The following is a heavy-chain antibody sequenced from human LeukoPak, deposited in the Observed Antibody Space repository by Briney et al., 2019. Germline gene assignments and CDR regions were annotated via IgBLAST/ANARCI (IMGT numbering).Heavy chain of an antibody. D-gene: IGHD2-21*01. J-gene: IGHJ4*02. Sequence: GGSLRLSCAASGFTVSNNYMSWVRQAPGKGLEWVSVIYSGGRINYADSVEGRFTISRDNSKNTLYLQMNSLRAEDTAVYYCAREESDDPFDYWGQGTLVTVSS. CDR3: AREESDDPFDY. CDR1: GFTVSNNY. CDR2: IYSGGRI. V-gene: IGHV3-53*01.